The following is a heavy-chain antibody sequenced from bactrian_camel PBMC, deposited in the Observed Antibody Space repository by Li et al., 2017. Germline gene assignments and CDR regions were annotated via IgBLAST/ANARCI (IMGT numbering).Heavy chain of an antibody. D-gene: IGHD2*01. CDR1: GSTSMYWW. CDR2: VSDGGSNT. J-gene: IGHJ4*01. CDR3: VSGGTRYLYNY. Sequence: HVQLVESGGGLVQPGGSLRLSCSAGGSTSMYWWMGWVRQTPGKGLEWVSSVSDGGSNTYYADSVKGRFTISRDNAKNMVYLQMNSLKSEDTALYYCVSGGTRYLYNYWGQGTQVTVS. V-gene: IGHV3S6*01.